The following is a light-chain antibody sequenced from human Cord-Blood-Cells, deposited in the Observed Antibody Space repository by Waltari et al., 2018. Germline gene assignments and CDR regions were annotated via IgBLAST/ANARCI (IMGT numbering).Light chain of an antibody. CDR1: SSDVGGYNY. CDR3: SSYTSSSTPHYV. Sequence: QSALTQPASVSGSPGQSITISCTGTSSDVGGYNYVSWYQQHPGKAPKLMIYEVSNRPSGVSSRVSGSKAGNTASLTISGLQAEDDADYYCSSYTSSSTPHYVFGTGTKVTVL. J-gene: IGLJ1*01. CDR2: EVS. V-gene: IGLV2-14*01.